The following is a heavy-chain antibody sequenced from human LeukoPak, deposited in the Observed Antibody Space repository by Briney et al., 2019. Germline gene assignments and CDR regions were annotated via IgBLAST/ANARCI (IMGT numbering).Heavy chain of an antibody. CDR3: VAASAFSSSWRS. V-gene: IGHV3-48*01. CDR2: ITASDTTK. CDR1: GPSFISYN. J-gene: IGHJ5*02. D-gene: IGHD6-13*01. Sequence: GGSLRLSCVASGPSFISYNMYWVRQVPGKGPEWVAYITASDTTKYYADSVKGRFAISRDNAKESLFLQMNSLRAEDTAVYYCVAASAFSSSWRSWGQGTVVTVSS.